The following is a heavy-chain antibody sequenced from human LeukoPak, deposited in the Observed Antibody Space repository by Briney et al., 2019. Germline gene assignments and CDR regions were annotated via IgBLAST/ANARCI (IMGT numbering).Heavy chain of an antibody. J-gene: IGHJ4*02. V-gene: IGHV1-18*01. CDR1: GYTFTNYG. CDR2: ISAYDGNT. Sequence: SSVKVSCKTSGYTFTNYGITWVRQAPGERREWMGWISAYDGNTNYAQKLQGRVTMTKDTSTSTAYMELRSLRSDDTAVYYCARVDSSGYYQDLDYWGQGTLVTVSS. D-gene: IGHD3-22*01. CDR3: ARVDSSGYYQDLDY.